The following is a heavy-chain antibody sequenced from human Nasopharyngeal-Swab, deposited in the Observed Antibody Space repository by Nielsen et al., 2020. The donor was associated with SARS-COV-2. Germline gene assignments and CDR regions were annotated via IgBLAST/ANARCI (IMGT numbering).Heavy chain of an antibody. Sequence: GESLKISCAAPGFTFSSYGINWVRQAPGQGLEWVSFISSSSTYIYYADSVKGRFTISRDNAKNSLYLQMNSLRAEDTAIYYCAREIRGSGSYQNWFDPWGQGTLVTVSS. D-gene: IGHD3-10*01. CDR3: AREIRGSGSYQNWFDP. CDR1: GFTFSSYG. J-gene: IGHJ5*02. V-gene: IGHV3-21*01. CDR2: ISSSSTYI.